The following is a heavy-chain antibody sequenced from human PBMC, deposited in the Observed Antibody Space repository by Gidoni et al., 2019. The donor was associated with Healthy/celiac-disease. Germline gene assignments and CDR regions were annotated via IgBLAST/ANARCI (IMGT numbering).Heavy chain of an antibody. J-gene: IGHJ4*02. V-gene: IGHV4-34*01. CDR1: GGSFSGYY. Sequence: QVQLQQWGAGLLKPSETLSLTCAVYGGSFSGYYWSWIRQPPGKGLEWIGEINHSGSTNYNPSLKSRVTISVDTSKNQFSLKLSSVTAADTAVYYCARAIIAAAGTPYYFDYWGRGTLVTVSS. CDR3: ARAIIAAAGTPYYFDY. D-gene: IGHD6-13*01. CDR2: INHSGST.